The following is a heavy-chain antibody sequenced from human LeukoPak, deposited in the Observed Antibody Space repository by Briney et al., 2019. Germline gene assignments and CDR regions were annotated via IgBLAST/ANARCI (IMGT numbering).Heavy chain of an antibody. CDR3: AALRRCSSTSCPSGT. Sequence: GGSLRLSCAASGFTFSSYSMNWVRQAPGKGLEWVSSISSSSSYIYYADSVKGRFTISRDNAKNSLYLQMNSLRAEDTAVYYCAALRRCSSTSCPSGTWGQGTLVTVSS. D-gene: IGHD2-2*01. CDR2: ISSSSSYI. CDR1: GFTFSSYS. J-gene: IGHJ5*02. V-gene: IGHV3-21*01.